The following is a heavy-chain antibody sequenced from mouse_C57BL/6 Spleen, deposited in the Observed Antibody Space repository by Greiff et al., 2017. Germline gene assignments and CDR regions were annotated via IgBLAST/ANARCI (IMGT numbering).Heavy chain of an antibody. CDR1: GYTFTSYW. D-gene: IGHD2-3*01. Sequence: QVQLQQPGAELVKPGASVKMSCKASGYTFTSYWITWVKQRPGQGLAWIGDIYPGSGSTNYNEKFKGKATLTVDTSSSTAYMQLSSLTSEDSAVYYCARLDDGYYYYAMDYWGQGTSVTVSS. V-gene: IGHV1-55*01. CDR2: IYPGSGST. CDR3: ARLDDGYYYYAMDY. J-gene: IGHJ4*01.